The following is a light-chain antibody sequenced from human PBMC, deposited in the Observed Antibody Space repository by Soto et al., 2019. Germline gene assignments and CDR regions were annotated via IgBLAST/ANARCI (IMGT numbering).Light chain of an antibody. CDR3: SSYTSSSTRV. J-gene: IGLJ3*02. CDR1: SSDVGGYNY. CDR2: EVS. V-gene: IGLV2-14*01. Sequence: QSALTQPASVSGSPGQSITISCTGTSSDVGGYNYVSWYQQYPGKAPKLMIYEVSNRPSEVSNRFSGSKSGNTASLTISGLQAEDEADYYCSSYTSSSTRVFGGGTTLTVL.